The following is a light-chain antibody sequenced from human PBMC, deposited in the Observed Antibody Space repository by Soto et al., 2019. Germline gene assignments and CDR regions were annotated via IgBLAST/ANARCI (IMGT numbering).Light chain of an antibody. V-gene: IGLV1-40*01. CDR1: SSNLGAGYD. CDR2: ANN. CDR3: QSYDNSLSGSWV. Sequence: QSLLTQPPSVSGAPGQGVTISCTGSSSNLGAGYDVHWYQQLPGAAPKLLIYANNKRPSGVLDRFSGSKSGTSASLAITGLQAEDEADYYCQSYDNSLSGSWVFGGGTKLTVL. J-gene: IGLJ3*02.